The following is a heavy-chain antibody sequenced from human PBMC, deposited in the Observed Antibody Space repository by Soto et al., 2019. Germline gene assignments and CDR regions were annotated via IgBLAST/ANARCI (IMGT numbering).Heavy chain of an antibody. V-gene: IGHV1-3*01. CDR3: ASSPERTSAVFDY. J-gene: IGHJ4*02. CDR2: INPDDGNT. Sequence: QVHRVQSGPEVRKPGASVKISCKTSGYPFTAYAIHWVRQAPGQRPEWIAWINPDDGNTKYSQHFQGRVTIATDTSASTAYMELSSLKSEDTAVYYCASSPERTSAVFDYWGQGTLVTVSS. CDR1: GYPFTAYA.